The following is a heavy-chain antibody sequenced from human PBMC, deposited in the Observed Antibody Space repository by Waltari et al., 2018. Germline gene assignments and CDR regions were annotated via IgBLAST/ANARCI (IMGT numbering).Heavy chain of an antibody. Sequence: QVHLQESGPGLVRPSETLSLTCTVSSGSIGTYYWSWIRQPPGKGLEWIGHAHYSGTTIYNPSLKSRVTMSVDTSKNEFSLKLTSVTAADTAVYYCARESSGSGRNNWFDPWGQGSLVTVSS. V-gene: IGHV4-59*01. CDR3: ARESSGSGRNNWFDP. CDR2: AHYSGTT. J-gene: IGHJ5*02. D-gene: IGHD3-10*01. CDR1: SGSIGTYY.